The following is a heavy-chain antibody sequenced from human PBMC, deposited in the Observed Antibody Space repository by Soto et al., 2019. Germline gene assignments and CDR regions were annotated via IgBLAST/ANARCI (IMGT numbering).Heavy chain of an antibody. D-gene: IGHD5-18*01. CDR3: SRGVGWQQLWSYNYYYYGMDV. J-gene: IGHJ6*02. V-gene: IGHV2-26*01. CDR1: GFSLSNTTMG. Sequence: QVTLKESGPVLVQPTETLTLTCTVSGFSLSNTTMGVHWIRQPPGKALEWLANIVSNDEKSYSRSPKSRLPISKDTCKSQVVLTMTNMDPVATATYYCSRGVGWQQLWSYNYYYYGMDVWGQGTTVTVSS. CDR2: IVSNDEK.